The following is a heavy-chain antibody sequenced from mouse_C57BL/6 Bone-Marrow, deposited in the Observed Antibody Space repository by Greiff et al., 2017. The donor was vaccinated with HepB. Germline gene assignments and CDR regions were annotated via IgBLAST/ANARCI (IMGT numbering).Heavy chain of an antibody. CDR3: ARGVYYYGSPSVAY. Sequence: QVQLQHSGPQLVWPGASVKVSCKASGYSFTTYWMHWVRQRPGQGLEWIGMIDPSDSETKLNHKFEDKATLTVDRSSSTVYVQLTRPTSEDSSIYYCARGVYYYGSPSVAYWGQGTLVTVSA. J-gene: IGHJ3*01. V-gene: IGHV1-59*01. CDR1: GYSFTTYW. D-gene: IGHD1-1*01. CDR2: IDPSDSET.